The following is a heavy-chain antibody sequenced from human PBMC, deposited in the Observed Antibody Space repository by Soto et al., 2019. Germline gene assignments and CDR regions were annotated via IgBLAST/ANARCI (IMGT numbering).Heavy chain of an antibody. CDR1: GFTFSSYA. CDR2: ISGSGGST. D-gene: IGHD2-15*01. Sequence: PGGSLRLSCAASGFTFSSYAMSWVRQAPGKGLEWVSAISGSGGSTYYADSVKGRFTISRDNSKNTLYLQMNSLRAEDTAVYYCAKDLNSIVVVVAPGHYGMDVWGQGTTVTVSS. J-gene: IGHJ6*02. CDR3: AKDLNSIVVVVAPGHYGMDV. V-gene: IGHV3-23*01.